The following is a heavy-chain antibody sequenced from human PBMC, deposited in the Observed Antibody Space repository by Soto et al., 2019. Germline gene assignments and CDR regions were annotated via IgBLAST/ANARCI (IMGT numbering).Heavy chain of an antibody. CDR1: GYTFTNYG. V-gene: IGHV1-18*04. Sequence: GASVKVSCKASGYTFTNYGISWVRQAPGQGLEWMGWISAYNGNTNYAQKLQARVTMTTDTSTSTAYMELRSLRSDDTAVYYCARRRGEFDFICGFDIWGQGTMVTVSS. J-gene: IGHJ3*02. CDR3: ARRRGEFDFICGFDI. D-gene: IGHD3-3*02. CDR2: ISAYNGNT.